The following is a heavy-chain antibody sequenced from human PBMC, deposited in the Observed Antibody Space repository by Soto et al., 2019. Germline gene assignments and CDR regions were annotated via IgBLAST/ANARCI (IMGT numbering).Heavy chain of an antibody. D-gene: IGHD6-19*01. CDR2: IYYSGST. CDR1: GGSISSYY. V-gene: IGHV4-59*01. J-gene: IGHJ5*02. Sequence: SETLSLTCTVSGGSISSYYWSWIRQPPGKGLEWIGYIYYSGSTNYNPSLKSRVTISVDTSKNQFSLKLSSATAADPAVYYWARRAVAGNWLDPWGQGTLVTVS. CDR3: ARRAVAGNWLDP.